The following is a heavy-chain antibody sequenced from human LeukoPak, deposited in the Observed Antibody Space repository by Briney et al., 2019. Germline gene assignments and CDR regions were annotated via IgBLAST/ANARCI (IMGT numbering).Heavy chain of an antibody. V-gene: IGHV4-59*01. CDR1: GGSISSYY. J-gene: IGHJ4*02. Sequence: SETLSLTCTVSGGSISSYYWSWIRQPPGKGLEWIGYIYYSGSTNYNPSLKSRVTISVDTSKNQFSLKLSSVTAADTAVYYCARGAAGSWYGYWGQGTLVTVSS. D-gene: IGHD6-13*01. CDR3: ARGAAGSWYGY. CDR2: IYYSGST.